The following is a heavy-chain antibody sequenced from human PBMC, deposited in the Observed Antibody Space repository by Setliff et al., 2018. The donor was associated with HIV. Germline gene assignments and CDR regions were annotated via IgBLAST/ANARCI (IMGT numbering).Heavy chain of an antibody. D-gene: IGHD3-3*01. V-gene: IGHV4-38-2*01. CDR3: ARSPLWSGYEGEAFDI. CDR2: IYHSGST. J-gene: IGHJ3*02. CDR1: GYSISIGYY. Sequence: PSETLSLTCAVSGYSISIGYYWGWIRQPPGKGLEWIGNIYHSGSTNYNPSLKSRVTISLDRSKTQFSLKLSSVTAADTAVYYCARSPLWSGYEGEAFDIWGQGTMVTVSS.